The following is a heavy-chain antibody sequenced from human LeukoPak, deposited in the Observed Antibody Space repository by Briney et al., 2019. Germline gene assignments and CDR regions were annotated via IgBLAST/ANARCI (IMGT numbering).Heavy chain of an antibody. J-gene: IGHJ4*02. Sequence: GGSLRLSCAASGFTFSEHYMDWVRQAPGKGLEWVGRTRNKANSYTTEYAASVKGRFTISRDDSKNSLYLQMNSLKTEDTAVYYCARESIAAAGTFDYWGQGTLVTVSS. D-gene: IGHD6-13*01. CDR2: TRNKANSYTT. V-gene: IGHV3-72*01. CDR3: ARESIAAAGTFDY. CDR1: GFTFSEHY.